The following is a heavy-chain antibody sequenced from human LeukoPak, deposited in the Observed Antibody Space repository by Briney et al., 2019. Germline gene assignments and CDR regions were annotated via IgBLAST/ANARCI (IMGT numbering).Heavy chain of an antibody. CDR3: ARGGSLRFDP. CDR1: GFIFSSYT. V-gene: IGHV3-21*01. D-gene: IGHD1-26*01. CDR2: ISSTSSHI. Sequence: GGSLRLSCAASGFIFSSYTMNWVRQAPGKGLEWVSSISSTSSHINYADSVKGRFSISRDNAKNSLYLQMNSLRAEDTAVYYCARGGSLRFDPWGQGTLVTVSS. J-gene: IGHJ5*02.